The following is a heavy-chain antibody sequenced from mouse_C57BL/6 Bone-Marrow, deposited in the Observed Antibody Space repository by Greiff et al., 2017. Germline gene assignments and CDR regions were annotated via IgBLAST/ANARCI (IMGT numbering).Heavy chain of an antibody. CDR1: GFTFSSSA. V-gene: IGHV5-4*01. CDR2: ISDGGSYT. CDR3: ARMCYWYFDV. J-gene: IGHJ1*03. Sequence: DVQLVESGGGLVKPGGSLKLSCAASGFTFSSSAMSWVRQTPEKRLEWVATISDGGSYTYYPDNVKGRFTISRDNAKNNLYLQMSHLKSEDTAMYYCARMCYWYFDVWGTGTTVTVSS.